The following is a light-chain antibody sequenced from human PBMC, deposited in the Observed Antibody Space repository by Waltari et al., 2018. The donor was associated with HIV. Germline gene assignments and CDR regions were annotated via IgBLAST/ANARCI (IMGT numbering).Light chain of an antibody. J-gene: IGKJ5*01. CDR1: ESIGSN. Sequence: EIVLTQSPDFQSVTPKEKITIACRASESIGSNLHWYQQKPGQSPKLLIKYASQSISGVPSRFSGSGSGTDFTLTINSLEPEDVAAYYCHQSSSLPQTFGQGTRLGIK. CDR2: YAS. CDR3: HQSSSLPQT. V-gene: IGKV6D-21*02.